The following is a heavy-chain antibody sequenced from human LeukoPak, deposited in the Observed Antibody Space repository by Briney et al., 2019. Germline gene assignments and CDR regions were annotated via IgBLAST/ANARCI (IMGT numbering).Heavy chain of an antibody. V-gene: IGHV3-30*02. J-gene: IGHJ4*02. CDR2: IRYDGSNK. CDR1: GFTFSSYA. Sequence: GGSLRLSCAASGFTFSSYAMHWVRQAPGKGLEWVAFIRYDGSNKYYADSVKGRFTISRDNSKNTLYLQMNSLRAEDTAVYYCSSGRITMIVIFDYWGQGTLVTVSS. CDR3: SSGRITMIVIFDY. D-gene: IGHD3-22*01.